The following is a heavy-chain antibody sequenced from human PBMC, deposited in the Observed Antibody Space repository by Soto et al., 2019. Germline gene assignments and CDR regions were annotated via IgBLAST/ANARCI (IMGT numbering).Heavy chain of an antibody. J-gene: IGHJ5*02. V-gene: IGHV4-34*01. Sequence: SETLSLTCAVYGGSFSGYYWSWIRQPPGKGLEWIGEVNHSGSTNYNPSLKSRVTISVDTSKNQFSLKLSSVTAADTAVYYCARGWSGLIIIRFDPWGQGTLVTVSS. CDR1: GGSFSGYY. D-gene: IGHD3-9*01. CDR2: VNHSGST. CDR3: ARGWSGLIIIRFDP.